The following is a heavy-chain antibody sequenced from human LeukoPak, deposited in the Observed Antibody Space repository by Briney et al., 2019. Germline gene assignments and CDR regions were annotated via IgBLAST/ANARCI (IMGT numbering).Heavy chain of an antibody. V-gene: IGHV4-4*07. Sequence: PSESLSLTCTVSGGSISSYYWSWIRQPAGKGLEWIGRIYTSGSTNYNPSLKSRVTISVDKSKDQFSLKLSSVTAADTAVYYCAREHDSSGYYYRDAFDIWGQGTIVTVSS. CDR1: GGSISSYY. CDR2: IYTSGST. CDR3: AREHDSSGYYYRDAFDI. D-gene: IGHD3-22*01. J-gene: IGHJ3*02.